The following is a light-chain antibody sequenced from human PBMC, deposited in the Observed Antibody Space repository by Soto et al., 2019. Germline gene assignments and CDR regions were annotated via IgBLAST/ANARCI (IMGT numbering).Light chain of an antibody. J-gene: IGLJ2*01. Sequence: QSALTQPRSVSGSPGQSVTISCTGTSGDVGANKYVSWYQQHPGKPPQLIIYEVSDRPSGVSNRFSGSKSGNTASLTISGLQAEDEAVYYCSSFAGSRVLVLGGGTKVTVL. V-gene: IGLV2-11*01. CDR3: SSFAGSRVLV. CDR2: EVS. CDR1: SGDVGANKY.